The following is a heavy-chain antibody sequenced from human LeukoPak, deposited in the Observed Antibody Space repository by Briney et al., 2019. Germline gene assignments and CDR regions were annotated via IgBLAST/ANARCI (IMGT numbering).Heavy chain of an antibody. J-gene: IGHJ3*02. Sequence: ASVKVSCKASGYTFTGYYMHWVRQAPGQGLEWMGRINPNSGGTNYAQKFQGRVTMTRDTSISTAYMELSRLRSEDTAVYYCASSGVYYYDSSGHDAFDIWGQGTMVTVSS. CDR3: ASSGVYYYDSSGHDAFDI. V-gene: IGHV1-2*06. D-gene: IGHD3-22*01. CDR1: GYTFTGYY. CDR2: INPNSGGT.